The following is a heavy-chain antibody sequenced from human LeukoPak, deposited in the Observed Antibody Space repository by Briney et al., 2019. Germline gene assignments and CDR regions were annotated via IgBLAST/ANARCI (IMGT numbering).Heavy chain of an antibody. CDR2: IYTSGST. CDR1: GGSISSYY. V-gene: IGHV4-4*07. D-gene: IGHD2-2*02. Sequence: SETLSLTCTVSGGSISSYYWSWIRQPAGKGLEWIGRIYTSGSTNYNPSLKSRVTISVDRSKNQFSLKLSSVTAADTAVYYCAREDCSSTSCYKVYWGQGTLVTVSS. J-gene: IGHJ4*02. CDR3: AREDCSSTSCYKVY.